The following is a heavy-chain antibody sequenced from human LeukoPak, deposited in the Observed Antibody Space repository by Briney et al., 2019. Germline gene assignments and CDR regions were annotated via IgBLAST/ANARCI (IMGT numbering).Heavy chain of an antibody. D-gene: IGHD5-18*01. CDR2: ISAYNGNT. CDR3: ARGSRGDSYGVLDY. V-gene: IGHV1-18*01. CDR1: GYTFSSHG. J-gene: IGHJ4*02. Sequence: GASVKVSCKASGYTFSSHGINWVRQAPGQGLEWMGWISAYNGNTNYAQTLQGRVTMTRDTSTSTAHMELRSLRSDDTAVYYCARGSRGDSYGVLDYWGQGTLVTVSS.